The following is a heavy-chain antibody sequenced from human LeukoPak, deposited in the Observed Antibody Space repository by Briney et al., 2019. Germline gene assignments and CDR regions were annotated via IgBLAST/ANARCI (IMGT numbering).Heavy chain of an antibody. V-gene: IGHV4-34*01. J-gene: IGHJ5*02. CDR3: ATGPPQYGSGSYGVWLDP. Sequence: PSETLSLTCAVYGGSFSGYYWSWVRQPPGKGLEWIGEINHSGSTNYSPSLKSRVTISVDTSKNQFSLKISSVTAADTAVYSCATGPPQYGSGSYGVWLDPWGQGTLVTVSS. CDR1: GGSFSGYY. CDR2: INHSGST. D-gene: IGHD3-10*01.